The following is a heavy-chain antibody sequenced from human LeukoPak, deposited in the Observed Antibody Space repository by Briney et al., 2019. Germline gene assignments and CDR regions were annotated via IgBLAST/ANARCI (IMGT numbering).Heavy chain of an antibody. V-gene: IGHV3-9*01. CDR3: AKYSGYNYYFDY. CDR2: ISWNSGDI. CDR1: GFTFDDYA. J-gene: IGHJ4*02. D-gene: IGHD5-24*01. Sequence: GGSLRLSCAASGFTFDDYAMHWVRQAPGKGLEWVSGISWNSGDIGYADSVEGRFTISRDNAKNSLYLQMNSPRAEDTALYYCAKYSGYNYYFDYWGQGTLVTVSS.